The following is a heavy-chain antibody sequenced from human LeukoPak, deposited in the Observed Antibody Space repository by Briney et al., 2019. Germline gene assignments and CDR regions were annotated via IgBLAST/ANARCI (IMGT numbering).Heavy chain of an antibody. V-gene: IGHV1-2*02. CDR1: GYTFTGYY. Sequence: ASVKVSCKASGYTFTGYYMHWVRQAPGQGLEWMGWINPNSGGTNYAQKFQGRVTITRNTSISTAYMELSSLRSEDTAVYYCARGGIRLGIVRYHDAFDIWGQGTMVTVSS. D-gene: IGHD1-14*01. CDR2: INPNSGGT. CDR3: ARGGIRLGIVRYHDAFDI. J-gene: IGHJ3*02.